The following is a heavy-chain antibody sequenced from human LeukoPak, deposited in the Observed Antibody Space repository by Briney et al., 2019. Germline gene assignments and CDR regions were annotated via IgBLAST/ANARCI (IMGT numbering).Heavy chain of an antibody. V-gene: IGHV3-48*03. Sequence: GGSLRLSCAASGFTFSSYEMNWVRQAPGKGLEWVSYISSSGSTRYYADSVKGRFTISRDDAKNSLYLRMNSLRAEDTAIYYCTRNGFSSGLDYWGQGTLVTVSS. CDR3: TRNGFSSGLDY. CDR1: GFTFSSYE. CDR2: ISSSGSTR. J-gene: IGHJ4*02. D-gene: IGHD6-19*01.